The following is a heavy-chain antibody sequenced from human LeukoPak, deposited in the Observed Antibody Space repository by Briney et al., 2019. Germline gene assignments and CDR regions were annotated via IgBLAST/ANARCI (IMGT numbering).Heavy chain of an antibody. CDR1: GGSISSYY. D-gene: IGHD5-18*01. CDR3: ASGYSYGFDY. CDR2: IYYSGST. J-gene: IGHJ4*02. V-gene: IGHV4-59*01. Sequence: TASETLSLTCTVSGGSISSYYWSWIRQPPGKGLEWIGYIYYSGSTNYNSSLKSRVIISVDTSKNQFSLKLSSVTAADTAVYYCASGYSYGFDYWGQGTLVTVSS.